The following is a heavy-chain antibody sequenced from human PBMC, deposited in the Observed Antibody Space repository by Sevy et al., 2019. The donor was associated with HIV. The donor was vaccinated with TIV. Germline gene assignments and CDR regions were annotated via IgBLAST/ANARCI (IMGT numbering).Heavy chain of an antibody. Sequence: SETLSLTCTVSGGSISSYYWSWIRQPAGKGLEWIGRIYTSGSTNYNPSLKSRVTMSVDTSKNQFSLKLSSVTAADTAVYYCARGCSGGWFGELLGHGDYYYYMDVWGKGTTVTVSS. J-gene: IGHJ6*03. V-gene: IGHV4-4*07. CDR2: IYTSGST. CDR1: GGSISSYY. D-gene: IGHD3-10*01. CDR3: ARGCSGGWFGELLGHGDYYYYMDV.